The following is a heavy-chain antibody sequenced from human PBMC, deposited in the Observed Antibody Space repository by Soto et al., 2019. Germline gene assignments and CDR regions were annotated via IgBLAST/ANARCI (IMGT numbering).Heavy chain of an antibody. CDR3: ARASVVPAALAFYGMDV. V-gene: IGHV3-23*01. D-gene: IGHD2-2*01. CDR1: GFTFSSYA. J-gene: IGHJ6*02. Sequence: EVQLLESGGGLVQPGGSLRLSCAASGFTFSSYAMNWVRQTPGKGLEWVSAISGSGGSTYYADSVKGRFTISRDNSKNTLYLQMNSLRAEDTALYYCARASVVPAALAFYGMDVWGQGTTVTISS. CDR2: ISGSGGST.